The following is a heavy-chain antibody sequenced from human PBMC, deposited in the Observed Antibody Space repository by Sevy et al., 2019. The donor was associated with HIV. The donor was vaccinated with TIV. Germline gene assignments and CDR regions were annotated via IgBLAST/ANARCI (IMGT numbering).Heavy chain of an antibody. Sequence: GGSLRLSCAASGFTFSSYSMNWVHQAPGKGLEWVSSIGSSSSYIYYADSVKGRFTISRDNAKNSLYLQMNSLRAEDTAVYYCATGKVKYYDTNFARVWGQGTLVTVSS. CDR2: IGSSSSYI. D-gene: IGHD3-22*01. J-gene: IGHJ4*02. CDR3: ATGKVKYYDTNFARV. CDR1: GFTFSSYS. V-gene: IGHV3-21*01.